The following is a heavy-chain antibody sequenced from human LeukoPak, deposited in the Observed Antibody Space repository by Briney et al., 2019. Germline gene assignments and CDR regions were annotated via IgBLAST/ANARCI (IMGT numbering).Heavy chain of an antibody. V-gene: IGHV3-7*04. CDR3: ARVVTWMEKAFDI. D-gene: IGHD5-12*01. CDR1: GFTFTSYS. J-gene: IGHJ3*02. Sequence: GGSLRLSCAASGFTFTSYSMNWVRQAPGERLEWVADINQDGSRKNYVGSVRGSFTISRDTAENSPSLQRNSLRAEDTAVYFCARVVTWMEKAFDIWGQGPMVTVSS. CDR2: INQDGSRK.